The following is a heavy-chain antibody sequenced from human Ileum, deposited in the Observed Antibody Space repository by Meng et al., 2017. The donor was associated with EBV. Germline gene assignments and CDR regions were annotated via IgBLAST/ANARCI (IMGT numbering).Heavy chain of an antibody. V-gene: IGHV4-4*02. J-gene: IGHJ4*02. Sequence: QAQVQESGPALVKPSGTLSLTCAVSGGSISSSNWWSWVRQPPGKGLEWIGEIYHSGSTNYNPSLKSRVTISVDKSKNQFSLKLSSVTAADTAVYYCASFPPPGKQWLVTDYWGQGTLVTVSS. CDR2: IYHSGST. D-gene: IGHD6-19*01. CDR3: ASFPPPGKQWLVTDY. CDR1: GGSISSSNW.